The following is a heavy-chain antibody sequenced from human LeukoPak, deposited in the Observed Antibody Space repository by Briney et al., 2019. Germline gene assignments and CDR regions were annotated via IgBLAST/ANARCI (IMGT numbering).Heavy chain of an antibody. CDR3: ASVAAIALYFQH. CDR2: IWYDGSNK. V-gene: IGHV3-33*01. CDR1: GFTFSSYG. J-gene: IGHJ1*01. D-gene: IGHD6-19*01. Sequence: GGCLRLSCAASGFTFSSYGMHWVRQAPGKGLEWVAVIWYDGSNKYYADSVKGRFTISRDNSKNTLYLQMNDLRAEDTAVYYCASVAAIALYFQHWGQGTLVTVSS.